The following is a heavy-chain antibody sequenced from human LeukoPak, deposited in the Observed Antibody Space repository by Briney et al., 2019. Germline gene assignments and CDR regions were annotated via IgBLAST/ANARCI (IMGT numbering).Heavy chain of an antibody. CDR1: GFTFSSYS. J-gene: IGHJ4*02. V-gene: IGHV3-21*01. Sequence: AGSLRLSCAASGFTFSSYSMNWVRQAPGKGLEWVSSISSSSSYIYYADSVKGRFTISRDNAKNSLYLQMNSLRAEDTAVYYCARETYYYDSSGYFDNWGQGTLVTVSS. CDR2: ISSSSSYI. CDR3: ARETYYYDSSGYFDN. D-gene: IGHD3-22*01.